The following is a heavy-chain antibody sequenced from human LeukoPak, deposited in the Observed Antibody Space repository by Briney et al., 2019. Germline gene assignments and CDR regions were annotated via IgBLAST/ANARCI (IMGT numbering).Heavy chain of an antibody. J-gene: IGHJ4*02. Sequence: SETLSLTCTGSVGSISSYYWSWIRQPAGKGLDWIGRIYTSGSTNYNPSLKSRVTMSVDTSKNQFSLKLSSVTAADTAVYYCARENQTLGRGVDYWGQGTLVTVSS. D-gene: IGHD3-10*01. V-gene: IGHV4-4*07. CDR2: IYTSGST. CDR1: VGSISSYY. CDR3: ARENQTLGRGVDY.